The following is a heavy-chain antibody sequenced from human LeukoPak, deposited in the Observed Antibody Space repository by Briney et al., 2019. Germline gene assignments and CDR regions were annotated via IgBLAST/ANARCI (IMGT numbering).Heavy chain of an antibody. D-gene: IGHD6-13*01. V-gene: IGHV1-8*01. J-gene: IGHJ4*02. CDR3: ARTHPSGSSWSDY. CDR2: MNPNSGNT. CDR1: GYTFTSYD. Sequence: ASVKVSCEASGYTFTSYDINWVRQATGQGLEWMGWMNPNSGNTGYAQKFQGRVAMTRNTSISTAYMELSSLRSEDTAVYYCARTHPSGSSWSDYWGQGTLVTVSS.